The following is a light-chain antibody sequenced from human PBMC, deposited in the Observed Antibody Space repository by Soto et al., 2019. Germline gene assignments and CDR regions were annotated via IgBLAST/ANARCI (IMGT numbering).Light chain of an antibody. CDR3: QTWGTGIRI. CDR2: VNSDGSH. J-gene: IGLJ2*01. Sequence: QLVLTQSPSASASLGASVKLTCILSSGHRSYAIAWHQQQPEKGPRYLMKVNSDGSHTKGDGIPDRFSGSSSGAERYLTISSLQSEDEADYYCQTWGTGIRIFGGGTQLTVL. V-gene: IGLV4-69*01. CDR1: SGHRSYA.